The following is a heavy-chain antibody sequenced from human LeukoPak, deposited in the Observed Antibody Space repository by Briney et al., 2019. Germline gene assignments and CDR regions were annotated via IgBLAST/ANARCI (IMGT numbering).Heavy chain of an antibody. D-gene: IGHD5-24*01. V-gene: IGHV7-4-1*02. CDR2: INTNTGNP. CDR1: GYTFTSYA. CDR3: ARDLSSRWLQLPDAFDI. J-gene: IGHJ3*02. Sequence: ASVKASCKASGYTFTSYAMNWVRQAPGQGLEWMGWINTNTGNPTYAQGFTGRFVFSLDTSVSTAYLQISSLKAEDTAVYYCARDLSSRWLQLPDAFDIWGQGTMVTVSS.